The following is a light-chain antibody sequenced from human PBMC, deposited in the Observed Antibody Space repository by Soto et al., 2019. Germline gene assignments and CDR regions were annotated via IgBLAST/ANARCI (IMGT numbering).Light chain of an antibody. CDR2: TTS. J-gene: IGKJ1*01. CDR1: QGISNY. V-gene: IGKV1-17*03. CDR3: LQANSFPLT. Sequence: DVQMTQSPSAVSASVGDRVNITCRASQGISNYLAWFQQKPGKVPKRLIYTTSTLQSGVPSRFSGSRSGTEFTLTISSLQPEDIATYYCLQANSFPLTFGQGTKVDIK.